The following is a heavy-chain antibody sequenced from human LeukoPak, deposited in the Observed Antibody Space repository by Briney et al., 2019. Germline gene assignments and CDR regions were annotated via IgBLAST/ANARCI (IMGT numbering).Heavy chain of an antibody. D-gene: IGHD3-3*01. CDR2: ISGSGGST. CDR1: GFTFSSYS. Sequence: GGSLRLSCAASGFTFSSYSMNWVRQAPGKGLEWVSAISGSGGSTYYADSVKGRFTISRDNSKNTLYLQMNSLRAEDTAVYYCAKHLRFLEWTYFDYWGQGTLVTVSS. V-gene: IGHV3-23*01. CDR3: AKHLRFLEWTYFDY. J-gene: IGHJ4*02.